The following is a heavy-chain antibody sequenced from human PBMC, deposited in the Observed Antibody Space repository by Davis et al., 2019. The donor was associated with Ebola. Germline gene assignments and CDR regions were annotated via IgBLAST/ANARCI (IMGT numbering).Heavy chain of an antibody. CDR2: IWYDGSNK. V-gene: IGHV3-33*08. J-gene: IGHJ6*02. CDR1: GFTFSSYG. D-gene: IGHD2-2*01. CDR3: ARDVTYCSSTSCYWVGRFMDV. Sequence: GGSLRLSCAASGFTFSSYGMHWVRQAPGKGLEWVAVIWYDGSNKYYADSVKGQFTISRDNSKNTLYLQMNSMRAEDTAVYYCARDVTYCSSTSCYWVGRFMDVWGQGTTVTVSS.